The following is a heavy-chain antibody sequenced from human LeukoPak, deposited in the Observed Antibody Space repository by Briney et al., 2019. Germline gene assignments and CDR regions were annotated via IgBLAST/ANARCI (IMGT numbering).Heavy chain of an antibody. Sequence: SETLSLTCAVYGGSFSGYYWSWIRQPSGKGLEWIGEINHSGSTNYNPSLKSRVTISVDTSKNQFSLKLSSVTAADTAVYYCASGSYGFDYWGQGTLVTVSS. CDR2: INHSGST. CDR3: ASGSYGFDY. CDR1: GGSFSGYY. V-gene: IGHV4-34*01. D-gene: IGHD2-8*01. J-gene: IGHJ4*02.